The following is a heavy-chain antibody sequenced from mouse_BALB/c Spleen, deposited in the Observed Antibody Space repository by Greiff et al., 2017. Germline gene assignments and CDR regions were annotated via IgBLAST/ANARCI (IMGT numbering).Heavy chain of an antibody. Sequence: VHLVESGPGLVAPSQSLSITCTVSGFSLTGYGVNWVRQPPGKGLEWLGMIWGDGSTDYNSALKSRLSISKDNSKSQVFLKMNSLQTDDTARYYCAREGFDYYGSSFYAMDYWGQGTSVTVSS. CDR3: AREGFDYYGSSFYAMDY. V-gene: IGHV2-6-7*01. D-gene: IGHD1-1*01. CDR2: IWGDGST. CDR1: GFSLTGYG. J-gene: IGHJ4*01.